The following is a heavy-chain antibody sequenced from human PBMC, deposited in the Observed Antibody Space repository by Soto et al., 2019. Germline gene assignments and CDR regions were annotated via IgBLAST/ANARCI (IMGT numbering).Heavy chain of an antibody. CDR1: GFTFSSYA. CDR2: ISYDGSNK. Sequence: PGGSLRLSCAASGFTFSSYAMHWVRQAPGKGLEWVAVISYDGSNKYCADSVKGRFTISRDNSKNTLYLQMNSLRAEDTAVYYCASDTRYFDYWGQGTLVTVSS. D-gene: IGHD2-15*01. V-gene: IGHV3-30-3*01. J-gene: IGHJ4*02. CDR3: ASDTRYFDY.